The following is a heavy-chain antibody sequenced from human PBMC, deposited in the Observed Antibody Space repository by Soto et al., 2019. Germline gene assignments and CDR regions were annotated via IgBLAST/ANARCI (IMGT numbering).Heavy chain of an antibody. CDR3: AINRDYGDYEEDVAFDI. CDR2: ISWNSGSI. V-gene: IGHV3-9*01. D-gene: IGHD4-17*01. CDR1: GFTFDDYA. Sequence: EVQLVESGGGLVQPGRSLRLSCAASGFTFDDYAMHWVRQAPGKGLEWVSGISWNSGSIGYADSVKGRFTISRDNAKNSLYLQMNSLRAEDTALYYCAINRDYGDYEEDVAFDIWGQGTMVTVSS. J-gene: IGHJ3*02.